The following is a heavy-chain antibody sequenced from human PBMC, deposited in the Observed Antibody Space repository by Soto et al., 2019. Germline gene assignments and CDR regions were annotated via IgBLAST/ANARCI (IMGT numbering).Heavy chain of an antibody. V-gene: IGHV4-39*01. CDR2: IYYSGST. D-gene: IGHD3-10*01. CDR1: GGSISSSSYY. CDR3: ARRGITMVRGVTSFDY. Sequence: QLQLQESGPGLVKPSETLSLTCTVSGGSISSSSYYWGWIRQPPGKGLAGIGRIYYSGSTYYNPSLKSRVTISVDTSKNQFSLKLSSVTAADTAVYYCARRGITMVRGVTSFDYWGQGTLVTVSS. J-gene: IGHJ4*02.